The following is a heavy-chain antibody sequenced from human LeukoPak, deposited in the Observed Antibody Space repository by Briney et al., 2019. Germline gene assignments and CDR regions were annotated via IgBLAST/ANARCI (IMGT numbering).Heavy chain of an antibody. D-gene: IGHD3-9*01. CDR2: IYYSGST. V-gene: IGHV4-39*07. J-gene: IGHJ5*02. CDR1: GGSISSSSYY. CDR3: ASLSHYDILTGYYPNWFDP. Sequence: SETLSLTCTVSGGSISSSSYYWGWIRQPPGKGLEWIGSIYYSGSTYYNPSLKSRVTISVDTSKNQFSLKLSSVTAADTAVYYCASLSHYDILTGYYPNWFDPWGQGTLVTVSS.